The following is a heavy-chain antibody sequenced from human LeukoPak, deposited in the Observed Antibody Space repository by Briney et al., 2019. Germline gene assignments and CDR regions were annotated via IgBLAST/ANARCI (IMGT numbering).Heavy chain of an antibody. Sequence: GGSLRLSCAASEFTFDEYAMHWVRQAPGKGLEWVSGINWNSNNIGYADSVKGRFTISRDNAKNSLYLQMNSLRAEDTALYYCAKVKAVAGTVGYFDYWGQGTLVTVSS. CDR2: INWNSNNI. CDR1: EFTFDEYA. J-gene: IGHJ4*02. V-gene: IGHV3-9*01. CDR3: AKVKAVAGTVGYFDY. D-gene: IGHD6-19*01.